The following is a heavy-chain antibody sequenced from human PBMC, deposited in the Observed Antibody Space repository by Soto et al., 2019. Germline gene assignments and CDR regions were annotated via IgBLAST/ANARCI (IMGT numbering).Heavy chain of an antibody. Sequence: ASVKVSCTACGYTFTSYGISWVRQAPGQGLEWMGWISAYNGNTNYAQKLQGRVTMTTDTSTSTAYMELRSLRSDDTAVYYCASWTVRTSGFDYWGQGTLVTVSS. CDR2: ISAYNGNT. D-gene: IGHD3-10*01. CDR3: ASWTVRTSGFDY. J-gene: IGHJ4*02. V-gene: IGHV1-18*01. CDR1: GYTFTSYG.